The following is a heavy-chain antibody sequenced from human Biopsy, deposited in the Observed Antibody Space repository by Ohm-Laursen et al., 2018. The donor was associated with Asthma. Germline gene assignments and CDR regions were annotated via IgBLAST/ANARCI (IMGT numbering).Heavy chain of an antibody. CDR1: GFDLRDYT. CDR2: ISSLSRYI. V-gene: IGHV3-21*01. D-gene: IGHD3-10*01. J-gene: IGHJ4*02. CDR3: SRDFTIGSGSPFHF. Sequence: SLRLSCAASGFDLRDYTMNWVRQAPGKGLEWVASISSLSRYIYHATSLRGRLTISRDNAKRSLYLQMDSLRGDDTAVYYCSRDFTIGSGSPFHFWGRGTLVTVSS.